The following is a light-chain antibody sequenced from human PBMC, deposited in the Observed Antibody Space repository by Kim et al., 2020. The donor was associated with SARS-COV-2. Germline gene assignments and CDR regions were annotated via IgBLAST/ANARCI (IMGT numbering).Light chain of an antibody. Sequence: QSALTQPASVSGSPGQSIIISCTGTSSDVGAYDYVCWYQQHPGKAPKRMIYDVSHRSSGVSDRFSGSKSGNTASLTISGLQTEDEAYYYCSSYTTSSTLLFGGGTQLTVL. J-gene: IGLJ2*01. CDR3: SSYTTSSTLL. CDR2: DVS. V-gene: IGLV2-14*03. CDR1: SSDVGAYDY.